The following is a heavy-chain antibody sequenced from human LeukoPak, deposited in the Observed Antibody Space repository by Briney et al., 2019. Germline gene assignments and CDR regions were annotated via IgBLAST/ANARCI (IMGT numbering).Heavy chain of an antibody. J-gene: IGHJ3*02. CDR2: IHFGGST. Sequence: SETLSLTCSVSGDYINSHYWTWLRQSSGRGLEWLGYIHFGGSTKYNPSLKSPVTISIDTSRTQFSLRVYSVTAADTAMYCCARDLTSSRWWNAFDIWGQGTMVTVSS. CDR3: ARDLTSSRWWNAFDI. D-gene: IGHD6-13*01. V-gene: IGHV4-59*11. CDR1: GDYINSHY.